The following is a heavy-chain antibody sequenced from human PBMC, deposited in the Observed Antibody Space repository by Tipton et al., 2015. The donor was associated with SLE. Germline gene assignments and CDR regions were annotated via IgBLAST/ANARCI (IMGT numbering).Heavy chain of an antibody. J-gene: IGHJ4*02. V-gene: IGHV3-66*02. CDR2: IYSDNNT. CDR1: GFTVSYNY. Sequence: SLRLSCAASGFTVSYNYMNWVRQAPGKGREWVSLIYSDNNTYYADSVKGRFTISRDNSKNTLYLQLNSLRAEDTAVYYCARGGTNWGPFDYWGQGTLVTVSS. D-gene: IGHD7-27*01. CDR3: ARGGTNWGPFDY.